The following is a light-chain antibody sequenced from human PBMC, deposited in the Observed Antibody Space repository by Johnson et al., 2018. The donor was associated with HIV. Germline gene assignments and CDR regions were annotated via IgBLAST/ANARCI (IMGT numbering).Light chain of an antibody. J-gene: IGLJ1*01. Sequence: QSVLTQPPSMSAAPGQRVTISCSGSSSNIGNNYVSWYQQVPGAAPKLLIYDNNRRPSGIPDRFSGSKSGTSATLGITGLQTGDEADYYCGAWYSSLNVFGTGTKVTVL. V-gene: IGLV1-51*01. CDR2: DNN. CDR1: SSNIGNNY. CDR3: GAWYSSLNV.